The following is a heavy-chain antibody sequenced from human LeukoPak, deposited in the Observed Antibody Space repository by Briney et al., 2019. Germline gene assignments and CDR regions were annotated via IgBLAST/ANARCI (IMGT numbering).Heavy chain of an antibody. CDR3: AKGPSSSSEPYYYYMDV. V-gene: IGHV3-23*01. CDR1: GFTFSTYS. CDR2: ISDGGGST. J-gene: IGHJ6*03. D-gene: IGHD6-6*01. Sequence: PGGSLRLSCAASGFTFSTYSMTWVRQAPGKGLEWVSVISDGGGSTYYADSVKGRFTISRDNSKNTLYLQMNSLRAEDTAVYYCAKGPSSSSEPYYYYMDVWGKGTTVTVSS.